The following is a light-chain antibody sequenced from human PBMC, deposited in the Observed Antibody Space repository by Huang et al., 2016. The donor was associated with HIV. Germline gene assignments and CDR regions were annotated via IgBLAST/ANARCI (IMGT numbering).Light chain of an antibody. V-gene: IGKV1-39*01. J-gene: IGKJ4*01. CDR1: QSLRSL. Sequence: DIQMTQSPSSLSASVGDRVTVTCRTSQSLRSLLNWYQQKPGKAPKVLIYGASNLQSGVPSRFSGSGSGTDFTLTISSLQPEDCATYYCQQSYSTPLTFGGGTKVEIE. CDR3: QQSYSTPLT. CDR2: GAS.